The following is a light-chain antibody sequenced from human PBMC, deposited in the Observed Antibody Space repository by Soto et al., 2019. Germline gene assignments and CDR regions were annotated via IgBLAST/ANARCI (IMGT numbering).Light chain of an antibody. CDR2: EVT. CDR1: SSDVGGYDY. CDR3: SSYAGSGIFI. Sequence: QSALTQPPSASGSPGQSVTISCTGSSSDVGGYDYVSWYQQHPGKAPKLIIYEVTRRPSGVPDRFSGSKSGNTASLAVSGLQAEDESDYYCSSYAGSGIFIFGGGTKLTVL. J-gene: IGLJ2*01. V-gene: IGLV2-8*01.